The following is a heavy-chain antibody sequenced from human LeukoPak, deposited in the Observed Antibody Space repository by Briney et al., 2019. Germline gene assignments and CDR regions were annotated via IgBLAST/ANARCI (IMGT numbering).Heavy chain of an antibody. D-gene: IGHD6-13*01. CDR3: ARAGKGSSSSWYGAHYYYYMDV. V-gene: IGHV3-11*01. CDR1: GFTFSDYY. CDR2: ISSSGSTI. Sequence: GRSLRLSCAASGFTFSDYYMSWIRQAPGKGLEWVSYISSSGSTIYYADSVKGRFTISRDNAKNSLYLQMNSLRAEDTAVYYCARAGKGSSSSWYGAHYYYYMDVWGKGTTVTVSS. J-gene: IGHJ6*03.